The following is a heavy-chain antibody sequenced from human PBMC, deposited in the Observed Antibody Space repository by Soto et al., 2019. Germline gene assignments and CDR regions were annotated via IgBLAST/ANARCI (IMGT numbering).Heavy chain of an antibody. CDR3: ARDPPATRHGMDV. CDR1: GFTVSSNY. J-gene: IGHJ6*02. Sequence: EVQLVETGGGLIQPGGSLRLSCAASGFTVSSNYMSWVRQAPGKGLEWVSVIYSGGSTYYADSVRGRFTISRDNSKNTLYLQMKSLRAEDTAAYYCARDPPATRHGMDVWGQGTTVTVSS. CDR2: IYSGGST. V-gene: IGHV3-53*02.